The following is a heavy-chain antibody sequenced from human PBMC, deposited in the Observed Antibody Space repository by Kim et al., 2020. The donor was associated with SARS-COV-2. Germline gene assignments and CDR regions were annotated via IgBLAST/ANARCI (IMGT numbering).Heavy chain of an antibody. J-gene: IGHJ4*02. CDR3: TRADVEMSTFYFDY. CDR1: GYTFTSFG. Sequence: ASVKVSCKASGYTFTSFGISWVRQAPGQGLEWMGWIIAYNGNTNYAQKLQGRVTMTTDTSTSTAYMELRSLRSDDTAVYYCTRADVEMSTFYFDYWGQGTLVTVSS. D-gene: IGHD3-3*01. V-gene: IGHV1-18*01. CDR2: IIAYNGNT.